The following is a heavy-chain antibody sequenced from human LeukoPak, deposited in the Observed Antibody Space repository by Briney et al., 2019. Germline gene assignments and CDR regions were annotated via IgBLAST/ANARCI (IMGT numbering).Heavy chain of an antibody. CDR1: GFTFSSYS. CDR2: ISATSNYI. Sequence: GGSLRLSCAASGFTFSSYSMNRVRQAPGKGLEWVSSISATSNYIYYADSVKGRFTISRDNAKNSLYLQMNSLRAEDTAVYYCARDTSGYTFDDWGQGTLVTVSS. J-gene: IGHJ4*02. V-gene: IGHV3-21*01. CDR3: ARDTSGYTFDD. D-gene: IGHD5-18*01.